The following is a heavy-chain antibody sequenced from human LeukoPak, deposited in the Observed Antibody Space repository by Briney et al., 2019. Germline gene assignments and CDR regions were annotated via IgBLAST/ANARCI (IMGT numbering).Heavy chain of an antibody. CDR1: GGSISSGGYY. J-gene: IGHJ5*02. D-gene: IGHD3-3*01. CDR3: ARVRVRFSWFGP. CDR2: IYYSGST. Sequence: SETLSLTCTVSGGSISSGGYYWSWIRQHPGKGLEWIGYIYYSGSTYYNPSLKSRVTISVDTSKNQFSLKLSSVTAADTAVYYCARVRVRFSWFGPWGQGTPVTVSS. V-gene: IGHV4-31*03.